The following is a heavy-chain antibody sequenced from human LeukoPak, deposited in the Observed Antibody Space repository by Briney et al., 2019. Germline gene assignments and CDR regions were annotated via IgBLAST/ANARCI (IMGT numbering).Heavy chain of an antibody. CDR1: GFTFSSYA. D-gene: IGHD4-23*01. Sequence: PGGSLRLSCAASGFTFSSYAMSWVRQAPGKGLEWVSAITGSGGITYYADSVKGRFTLSRDNSKNTLYLQMNGLRAEDTAVYYCARDFYGDNSEVVSWHFDLWGRGTLVSVSS. CDR2: ITGSGGIT. CDR3: ARDFYGDNSEVVSWHFDL. J-gene: IGHJ2*01. V-gene: IGHV3-23*01.